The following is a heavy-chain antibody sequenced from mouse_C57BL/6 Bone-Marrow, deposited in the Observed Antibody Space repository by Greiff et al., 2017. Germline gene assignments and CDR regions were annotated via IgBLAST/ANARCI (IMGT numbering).Heavy chain of an antibody. J-gene: IGHJ3*01. Sequence: EVKLVESGGGLVQPKGSLKLSCAASGFSFNTYAMNWVRQAPGKGLEWVARIRSKSNNYATYYADSVKDRFTISRDDSESMLYLQMNNLKTEDTAMYYCVTFYYDYDEFAYWGQGTLVTVSA. D-gene: IGHD2-4*01. CDR1: GFSFNTYA. V-gene: IGHV10-1*01. CDR3: VTFYYDYDEFAY. CDR2: IRSKSNNYAT.